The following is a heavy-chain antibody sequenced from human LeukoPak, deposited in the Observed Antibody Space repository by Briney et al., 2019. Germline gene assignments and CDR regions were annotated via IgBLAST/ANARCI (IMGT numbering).Heavy chain of an antibody. Sequence: GGSLRLSCAASGFTFDDFAMHWVRQAPGKGLEWVSGISWNSGVIDYADSVKGRFTISRDNPKNSLFLQMNTLRPEDTAFYYCAKDWGYGSGSISDSWGQGILVTVSS. CDR2: ISWNSGVI. D-gene: IGHD3-10*01. V-gene: IGHV3-9*01. CDR1: GFTFDDFA. CDR3: AKDWGYGSGSISDS. J-gene: IGHJ4*02.